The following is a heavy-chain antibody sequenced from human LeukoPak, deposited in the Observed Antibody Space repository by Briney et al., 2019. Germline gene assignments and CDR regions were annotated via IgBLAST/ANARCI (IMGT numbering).Heavy chain of an antibody. CDR3: ARDNVYGSGTEY. V-gene: IGHV3-30*03. CDR1: GFTFSSYG. CDR2: TSYDESHK. D-gene: IGHD3-10*01. J-gene: IGHJ4*02. Sequence: PGGSLRLSCAASGFTFSSYGMHWVRQAPGKGLEWVAVTSYDESHKYYADSVKGRFTISRDTANNTLYLQMNSLRAEDTAVYYCARDNVYGSGTEYWGQGTLVTVSS.